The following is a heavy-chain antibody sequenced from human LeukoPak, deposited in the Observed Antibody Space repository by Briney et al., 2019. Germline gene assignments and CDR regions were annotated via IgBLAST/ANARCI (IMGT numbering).Heavy chain of an antibody. D-gene: IGHD3-10*01. V-gene: IGHV1-18*01. CDR2: ISAYNGNT. CDR3: ARAPPFTMVRGVIIGYTEGIFDP. CDR1: GYTFTSYG. Sequence: ASVKVSCKASGYTFTSYGISWVRQAPGQGLEWMGWISAYNGNTNYAQKLQGRVTMTTDTSTSTAYMELRSLRSDDTAVYYCARAPPFTMVRGVIIGYTEGIFDPWGQGTLVTVSS. J-gene: IGHJ5*02.